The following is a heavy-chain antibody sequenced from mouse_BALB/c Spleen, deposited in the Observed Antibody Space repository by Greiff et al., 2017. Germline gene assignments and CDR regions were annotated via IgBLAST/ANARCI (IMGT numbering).Heavy chain of an antibody. D-gene: IGHD2-12*01. Sequence: VQLQQSGAELVRPGALVKLSCKASGFNIKDYYMHWVKQRPEQGLEWIGRIDPANGNTKYDPKFQGKATITADTSSNTAYLQLSSLTSEDTAVYYCAREDYSAMDYWGQGTSVTVSS. CDR3: AREDYSAMDY. J-gene: IGHJ4*01. CDR2: IDPANGNT. CDR1: GFNIKDYY. V-gene: IGHV14-1*02.